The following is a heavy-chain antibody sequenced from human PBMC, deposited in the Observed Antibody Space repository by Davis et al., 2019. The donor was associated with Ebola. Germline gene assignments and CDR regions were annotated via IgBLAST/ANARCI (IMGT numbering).Heavy chain of an antibody. D-gene: IGHD1-26*01. CDR3: TQSGSRDY. CDR1: GFTFSGSA. V-gene: IGHV3-73*01. Sequence: GGFLRLSCAASGFTFSGSAMHWVRQASGKGLEWVGRIRSKANSYATAYAASVKGRFTISRDDSKNTAYLQMNSLKTEDTAVYYCTQSGSRDYWGQGTLVTVSS. CDR2: IRSKANSYAT. J-gene: IGHJ4*02.